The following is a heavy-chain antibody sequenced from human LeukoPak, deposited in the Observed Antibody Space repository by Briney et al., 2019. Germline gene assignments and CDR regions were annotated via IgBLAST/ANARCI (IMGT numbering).Heavy chain of an antibody. V-gene: IGHV3-74*01. J-gene: IGHJ3*02. CDR2: INSDGSST. CDR3: ARLGITGKDDAFDI. D-gene: IGHD1-20*01. CDR1: GFTFSSYN. Sequence: PGGSLRLSCAASGFTFSSYNMNWVRQAPGKGLVWVSRINSDGSSTSYADSVKGRFTISRDNAKNTLYLQMNSLRAEDTAVYYCARLGITGKDDAFDIWGQGTMVTVSS.